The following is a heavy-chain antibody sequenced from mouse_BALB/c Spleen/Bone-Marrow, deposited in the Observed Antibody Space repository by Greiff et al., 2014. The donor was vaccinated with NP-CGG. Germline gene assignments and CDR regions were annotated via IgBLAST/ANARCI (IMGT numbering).Heavy chain of an antibody. CDR2: IHPNSGNT. Sequence: QVQLQQSGSVLVRPGASVKLSCKASGYTFTSSWMHWAKQRPGQGLEWIGDIHPNSGNTNYNEKFRGKATLTVDTSSNTAYVDLSSLTSEDSAVYYRARSNRFWYFDVWGAGTTVTVSS. CDR1: GYTFTSSW. D-gene: IGHD2-14*01. CDR3: ARSNRFWYFDV. J-gene: IGHJ1*01. V-gene: IGHV1S130*01.